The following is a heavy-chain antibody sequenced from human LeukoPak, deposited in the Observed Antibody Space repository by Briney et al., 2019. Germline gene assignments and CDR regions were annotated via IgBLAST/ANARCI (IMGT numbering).Heavy chain of an antibody. D-gene: IGHD6-13*01. CDR1: GFTFRTYG. J-gene: IGHJ4*02. Sequence: GGSLRLSCAASGFTFRTYGMNWVRQAPGKGLEWISYINSNSDTVHYSNSVEGRFTISRDNAKNSLYLQMNSLRAEDTAVYYCAKGREQQLDEAYYFDYWGQGTLVTVSS. CDR3: AKGREQQLDEAYYFDY. V-gene: IGHV3-48*04. CDR2: INSNSDTV.